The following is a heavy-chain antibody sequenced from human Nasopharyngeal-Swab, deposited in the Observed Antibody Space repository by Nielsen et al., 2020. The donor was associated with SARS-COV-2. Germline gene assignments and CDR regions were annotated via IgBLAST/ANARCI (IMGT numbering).Heavy chain of an antibody. J-gene: IGHJ6*02. V-gene: IGHV1-69*13. CDR1: GGTFISYA. D-gene: IGHD2-21*01. Sequence: SVKVSCKASGGTFISYAISWVRQPPAQGLEWMGGIIIIFGTSNYAQKFQGRVTITADDSTSTAYMELSSLRSEDTAVYYCARPAIAEPYYYFYGMDVWGQGTTVTVS. CDR2: IIIIFGTS. CDR3: ARPAIAEPYYYFYGMDV.